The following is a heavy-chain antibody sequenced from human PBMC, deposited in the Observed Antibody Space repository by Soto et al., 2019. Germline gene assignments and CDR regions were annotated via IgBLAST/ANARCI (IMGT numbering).Heavy chain of an antibody. V-gene: IGHV1-69*01. CDR1: GYTFTGYY. Sequence: QVQLVQSGAEVKKPGASVKVSCKASGYTFTGYYMHWVRQAPGQGLEWMGGIIPIFGTANYAQKFQGRVTITADESTSTAYMELSSLRSEDTAVYYCARAPYDSSGDYQGMDVWGQGTTVTVSS. CDR2: IIPIFGTA. D-gene: IGHD3-22*01. J-gene: IGHJ6*02. CDR3: ARAPYDSSGDYQGMDV.